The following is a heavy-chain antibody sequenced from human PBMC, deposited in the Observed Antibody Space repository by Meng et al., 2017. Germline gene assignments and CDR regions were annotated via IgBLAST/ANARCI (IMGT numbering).Heavy chain of an antibody. D-gene: IGHD5-18*01. CDR1: GGSFSGYY. CDR2: INHSGST. Sequence: SETLSLTCAVYGGSFSGYYWSWIRQPPGKGLEWIGEINHSGSTNYNPSLKSRVTISVDTSKNQFSLKLSSVTAADTAVYYCAEGYSYGLFDYWGQGTLVT. J-gene: IGHJ4*02. CDR3: AEGYSYGLFDY. V-gene: IGHV4-34*01.